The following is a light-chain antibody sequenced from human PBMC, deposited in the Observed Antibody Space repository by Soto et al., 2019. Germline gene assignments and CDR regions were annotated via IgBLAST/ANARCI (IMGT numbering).Light chain of an antibody. CDR1: SSDVGGYNY. Sequence: QSVLTQPPSASGSPGQSVAISCTGTSSDVGGYNYVSWYQQHPGKAPKLMIYEVNKRPSGVPDRFSGSKSGNTASLTVPGLQAEAEADYYCCSYAGSSNVFGAGTKLTVL. CDR3: CSYAGSSNV. V-gene: IGLV2-8*01. CDR2: EVN. J-gene: IGLJ1*01.